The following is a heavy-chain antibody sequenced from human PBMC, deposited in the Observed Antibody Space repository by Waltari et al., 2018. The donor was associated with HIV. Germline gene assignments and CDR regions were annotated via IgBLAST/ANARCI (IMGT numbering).Heavy chain of an antibody. J-gene: IGHJ6*02. D-gene: IGHD6-6*01. Sequence: QVQLVQSGAEVKKPGASVKVSCQVSGYTLTELSMPWVRRAPGKGLEWMGGFDPEDGETIYAQKFQGRVTMTEDTSTDTAYMELSSLRSEDTAVYYCATDTIVWSAARRDYYYGMDVWGQGTMVTVSS. CDR1: GYTLTELS. V-gene: IGHV1-24*01. CDR3: ATDTIVWSAARRDYYYGMDV. CDR2: FDPEDGET.